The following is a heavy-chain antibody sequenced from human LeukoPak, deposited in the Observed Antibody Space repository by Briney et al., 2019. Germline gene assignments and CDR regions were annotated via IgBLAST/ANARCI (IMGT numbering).Heavy chain of an antibody. CDR3: AISPPTVTTRGYFQH. D-gene: IGHD4-11*01. V-gene: IGHV1-2*02. Sequence: GASVKVSCKASGYTFTGYYMHWVRQAPGQGLEWMGWINPNSGGTNYAQKFQGRVTMTRDTSISTAYMELSSLRSEDTAVYYCAISPPTVTTRGYFQHWGQGTLVTVSS. CDR2: INPNSGGT. J-gene: IGHJ1*01. CDR1: GYTFTGYY.